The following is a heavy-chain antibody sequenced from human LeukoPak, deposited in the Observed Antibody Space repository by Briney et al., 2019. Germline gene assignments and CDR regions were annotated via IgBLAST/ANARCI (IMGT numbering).Heavy chain of an antibody. J-gene: IGHJ6*04. V-gene: IGHV3-48*03. CDR3: AELGITMIGGV. Sequence: GGSLRLSCAASGFIFSSYEMNWVRQAPGKGLEWVSYISSSGSTIYYADSVKGRFTISRDNAKNSLYLKMHSLRAEDTAVYYCAELGITMIGGVWGKGTTVTFSS. CDR1: GFIFSSYE. CDR2: ISSSGSTI. D-gene: IGHD3-10*02.